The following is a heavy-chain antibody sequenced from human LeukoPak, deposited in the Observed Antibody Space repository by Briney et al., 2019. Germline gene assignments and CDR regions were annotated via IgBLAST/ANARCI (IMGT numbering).Heavy chain of an antibody. CDR1: GFTLSSYW. D-gene: IGHD6-19*01. V-gene: IGHV3-7*04. Sequence: GGSLRLSCAASGFTLSSYWMSWVRQAPGKGLEWVANIKQDGSEKYYVDSVKGRFTISRDNAKNSLYLQMNSLRAEDTAVYYCARDSAVAGIRTFDYWGQGTLVTVSS. J-gene: IGHJ4*02. CDR2: IKQDGSEK. CDR3: ARDSAVAGIRTFDY.